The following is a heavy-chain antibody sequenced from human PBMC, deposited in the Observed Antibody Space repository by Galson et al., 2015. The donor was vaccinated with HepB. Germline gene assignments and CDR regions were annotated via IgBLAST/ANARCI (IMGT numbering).Heavy chain of an antibody. CDR1: GFTFRSYG. D-gene: IGHD2-15*01. CDR3: ARDDCTGGSCCMNY. Sequence: SLRLSCAASGFTFRSYGMHWVRQAPGKGLEWVAVIWYDGSNKFYADSVKGRFTISRDNRKNRLYMEMNSLRAEDTAVYYCARDDCTGGSCCMNYWGQGILVTVSS. J-gene: IGHJ4*02. CDR2: IWYDGSNK. V-gene: IGHV3-33*01.